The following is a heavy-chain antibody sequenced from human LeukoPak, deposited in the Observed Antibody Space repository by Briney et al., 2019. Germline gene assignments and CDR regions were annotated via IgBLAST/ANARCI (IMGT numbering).Heavy chain of an antibody. V-gene: IGHV1-69*05. J-gene: IGHJ4*02. CDR1: GGTFTSYA. Sequence: PSVRVSCKASGGTFTSYAITWVPEAPGQGLEWMGGIIPIFGTANYAQNFQGRVTITTDESTSTAYMELSSLISSDTAVYYCAYSSLRYCTNGICFAFDYWGQGTLVTVSS. CDR2: IIPIFGTA. CDR3: AYSSLRYCTNGICFAFDY. D-gene: IGHD2-8*01.